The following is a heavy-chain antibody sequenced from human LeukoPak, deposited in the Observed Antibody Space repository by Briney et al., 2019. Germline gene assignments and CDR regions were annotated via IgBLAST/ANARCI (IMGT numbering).Heavy chain of an antibody. D-gene: IGHD3-10*01. Sequence: PGGSLRLSCAASGFNFFNYWMHWVRQAPGRGLECVAKMNQDGSEKHYGDAVKGRFTISRDNAKDSFYPQLDSRRAEDTAVYYCASGDGWIINVWGQGTPVTVSS. CDR1: GFNFFNYW. CDR3: ASGDGWIINV. J-gene: IGHJ4*02. V-gene: IGHV3-7*05. CDR2: MNQDGSEK.